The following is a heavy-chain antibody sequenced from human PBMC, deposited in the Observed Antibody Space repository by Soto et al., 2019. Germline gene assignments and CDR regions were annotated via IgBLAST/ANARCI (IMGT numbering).Heavy chain of an antibody. CDR2: FGRSSGTI. Sequence: GGSVRLSCVASVFTLSGYSMNWVRQAPGEWLEWFSYFGRSSGTIXVAESVKGRXTMSRYNAEYSXYLQMXRLVAEDTAVCYCARDLAGGTPAYWRQGTRVTGSS. CDR3: ARDLAGGTPAY. CDR1: VFTLSGYS. D-gene: IGHD1-1*01. J-gene: IGHJ4*02. V-gene: IGHV3-48*01.